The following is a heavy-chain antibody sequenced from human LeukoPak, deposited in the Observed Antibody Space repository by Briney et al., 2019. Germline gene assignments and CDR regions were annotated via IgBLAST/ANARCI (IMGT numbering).Heavy chain of an antibody. J-gene: IGHJ5*02. CDR2: IYSGGST. CDR1: GFTVSSNY. CDR3: AKVRIDSSGYYNWFDP. V-gene: IGHV3-66*01. D-gene: IGHD3-22*01. Sequence: GGSLRLSCAASGFTVSSNYMSWVRQAPGKGLEWVSVIYSGGSTYYADSVKGRFTISRDNSKNTLYLQMNSLRAEDTAVYYCAKVRIDSSGYYNWFDPWGQGTLVTVSS.